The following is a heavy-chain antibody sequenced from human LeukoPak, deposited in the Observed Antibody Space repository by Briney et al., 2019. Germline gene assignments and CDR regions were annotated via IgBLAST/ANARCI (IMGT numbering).Heavy chain of an antibody. CDR2: IKQDGSEK. D-gene: IGHD3-16*01. J-gene: IGHJ4*02. CDR1: GFTFSSYW. CDR3: ARAVSDDYVWGSYWVYFDY. Sequence: PGGSLRLSCAASGFTFSSYWMSWVRQAPGKGLEWVANIKQDGSEKYYVDSVKGRFTISRDNAKNSLYLQMNSLRAEDTAVYYCARAVSDDYVWGSYWVYFDYWGQGTLVTVSS. V-gene: IGHV3-7*01.